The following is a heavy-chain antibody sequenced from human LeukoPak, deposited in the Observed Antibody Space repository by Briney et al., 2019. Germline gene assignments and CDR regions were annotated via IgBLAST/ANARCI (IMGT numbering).Heavy chain of an antibody. CDR2: INSDGSST. Sequence: GGSLRLSCAASGFTFSSYWMHWVRQAPGKGLVWVSRINSDGSSTSYADSVKGRFTISRDNAKNTLYLQMNSLSAEDTAIYYCARGLGSSTSRHTFDIWGQGTMVTVSS. CDR1: GFTFSSYW. V-gene: IGHV3-74*01. D-gene: IGHD2-2*01. J-gene: IGHJ3*02. CDR3: ARGLGSSTSRHTFDI.